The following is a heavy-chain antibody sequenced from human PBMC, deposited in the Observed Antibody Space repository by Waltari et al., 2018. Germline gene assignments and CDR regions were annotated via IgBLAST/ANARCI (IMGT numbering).Heavy chain of an antibody. J-gene: IGHJ5*01. D-gene: IGHD6-13*01. CDR1: GFDFRNFA. V-gene: IGHV3-23*01. Sequence: EVQLLQSGGGLIQPGGSLRLSCGASGFDFRNFAMSWVRQAPGTGLEWVSGIGQTGESVFYADSVKGRFTISRDNSQKTLYLQMSSRRADDTAIYYCAMGGSNSWFAHWGQGTPVTVSS. CDR3: AMGGSNSWFAH. CDR2: IGQTGESV.